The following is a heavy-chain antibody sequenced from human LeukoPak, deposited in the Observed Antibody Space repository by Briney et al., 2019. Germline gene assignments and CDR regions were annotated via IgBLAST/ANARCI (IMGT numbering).Heavy chain of an antibody. CDR1: GYRFTSYW. V-gene: IGHV5-51*01. D-gene: IGHD3-22*01. Sequence: GESLKISCKGSGYRFTSYWIGWGRPMPGKGLEWMGIIYPGDSDTRYSPSFQGQVTISADKSISTAYLQWSSLRASDTAMYYCARGRSITMIVVAFFDIWGQGTMVTVSS. J-gene: IGHJ3*02. CDR3: ARGRSITMIVVAFFDI. CDR2: IYPGDSDT.